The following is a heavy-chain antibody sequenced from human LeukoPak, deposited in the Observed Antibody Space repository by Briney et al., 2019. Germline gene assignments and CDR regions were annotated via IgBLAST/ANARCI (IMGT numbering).Heavy chain of an antibody. CDR1: GGSISSGGYS. D-gene: IGHD3-3*01. V-gene: IGHV4-30-2*01. J-gene: IGHJ5*02. Sequence: SETLSLTCAVSGGSISSGGYSWSWIRQPPGKGLEWIGYIYHSGSTYYNPSLKSRVTIPVDRSKNQFSLKLSSVTAADTAVYYCARGYYDFWSGYRTFDPWGQGTLVTVSS. CDR3: ARGYYDFWSGYRTFDP. CDR2: IYHSGST.